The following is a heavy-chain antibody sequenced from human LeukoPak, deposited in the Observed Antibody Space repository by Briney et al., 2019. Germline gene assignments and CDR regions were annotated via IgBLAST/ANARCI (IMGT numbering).Heavy chain of an antibody. CDR2: ISSSGSTI. CDR1: GLTFSSYE. Sequence: GGSLRLSCAASGLTFSSYEMNWVRQAPGKGLKWVSYISSSGSTIYYADSVKGRFTISRDNAKNSLYLQMNSLRAEDTAVYYCARDRVGSNHYYYYYMDVWGKGTTVTISS. D-gene: IGHD1-26*01. J-gene: IGHJ6*03. V-gene: IGHV3-48*03. CDR3: ARDRVGSNHYYYYYMDV.